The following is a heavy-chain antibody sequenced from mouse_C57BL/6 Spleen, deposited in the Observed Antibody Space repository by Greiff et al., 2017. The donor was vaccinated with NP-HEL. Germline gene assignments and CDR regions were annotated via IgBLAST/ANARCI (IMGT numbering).Heavy chain of an antibody. J-gene: IGHJ2*01. D-gene: IGHD2-13*01. CDR3: ARGGLEYFDY. CDR2: IDPSDSYT. V-gene: IGHV1-69*01. Sequence: VQLKQPGAELVMPGASVKLSCKASGYTFTSYWMHWVKQRPGQGLEWIGEIDPSDSYTNYNQKFKGKSTLTVDKSSSTAYMQLSSLTSEDSAVYYCARGGLEYFDYWGQGTTLTVSS. CDR1: GYTFTSYW.